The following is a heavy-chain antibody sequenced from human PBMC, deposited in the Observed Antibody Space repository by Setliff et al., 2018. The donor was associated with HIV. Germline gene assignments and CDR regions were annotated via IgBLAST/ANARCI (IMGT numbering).Heavy chain of an antibody. D-gene: IGHD3-22*01. CDR2: ISAYNGNT. J-gene: IGHJ6*02. CDR1: GYTFTSYD. V-gene: IGHV1-18*01. Sequence: ASVKVSCKASGYTFTSYDISWVLQAPGQGLEWMGWISAYNGNTNYAQKLQGRVTMTTDTSTSTAYMELRSLRSDDTAVYYCAREIGDYYDSSGYYPPTDYYYGMDVWGQGTTVTVSS. CDR3: AREIGDYYDSSGYYPPTDYYYGMDV.